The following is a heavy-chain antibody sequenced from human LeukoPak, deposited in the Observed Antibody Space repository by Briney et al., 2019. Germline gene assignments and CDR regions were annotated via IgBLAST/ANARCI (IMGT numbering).Heavy chain of an antibody. V-gene: IGHV3-13*01. CDR3: AKAFDYYRLRVEGGSFDC. CDR2: IGVGGDT. Sequence: GGSLRLSCVASGLNFSKNYMHWVRQTTERGLEWVSAIGVGGDTYYADPVKGRFTISRENGKNSVYLQMNSLRAGDTALYFCAKAFDYYRLRVEGGSFDCWGQGALVTVSS. CDR1: GLNFSKNY. J-gene: IGHJ4*02. D-gene: IGHD1-26*01.